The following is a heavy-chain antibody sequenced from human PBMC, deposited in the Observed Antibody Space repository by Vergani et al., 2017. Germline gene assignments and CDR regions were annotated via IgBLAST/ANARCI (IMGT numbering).Heavy chain of an antibody. CDR3: ARHRGWGLVVVAATPWYYYYGMDV. CDR1: GYSFSNYW. CDR2: IFPGDSDT. D-gene: IGHD2-15*01. V-gene: IGHV5-51*01. J-gene: IGHJ6*02. Sequence: EVQLVQSGAEVKKPGESLKISCKASGYSFSNYWIGWVRQMPGKGLEWMGIIFPGDSDTRYSPSFQGQVTISADKSISTAYLQWTTLKASDTAIYYCARHRGWGLVVVAATPWYYYYGMDVWGQGTTVTVSS.